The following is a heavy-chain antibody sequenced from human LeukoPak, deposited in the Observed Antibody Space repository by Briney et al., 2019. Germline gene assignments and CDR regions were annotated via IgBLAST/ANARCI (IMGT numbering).Heavy chain of an antibody. J-gene: IGHJ6*02. D-gene: IGHD4-17*01. V-gene: IGHV3-33*01. CDR1: GFTFSSYG. CDR2: IWYDGSNK. CDR3: ARDVMLSWGMGSYGDHGMDV. Sequence: PGGSLRLSCAASGFTFSSYGMHWVRQAPGKGLEWVAVIWYDGSNKYYADSVKGRFTISRDNSKNTLYLQMNSLRAEDTAVYYCARDVMLSWGMGSYGDHGMDVWGQGTTVTVSS.